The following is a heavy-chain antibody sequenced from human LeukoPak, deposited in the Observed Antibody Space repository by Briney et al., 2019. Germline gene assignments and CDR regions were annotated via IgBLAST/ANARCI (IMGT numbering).Heavy chain of an antibody. CDR3: ARDLSGVTGYTYGRGIDY. Sequence: GGSLRLSCAASGFTFTNYWIHWVRQAPGKGLVRISRVSTDGRTTSCADSVEGRFTISRDNAKTSLYLQMNSLRAEDTAVYYCARDLSGVTGYTYGRGIDYWGQGTLVTVSS. D-gene: IGHD5-18*01. CDR1: GFTFTNYW. CDR2: VSTDGRTT. J-gene: IGHJ4*02. V-gene: IGHV3-74*01.